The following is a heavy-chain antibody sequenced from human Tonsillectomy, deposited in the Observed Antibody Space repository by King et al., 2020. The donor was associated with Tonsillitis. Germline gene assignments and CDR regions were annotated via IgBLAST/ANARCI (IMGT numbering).Heavy chain of an antibody. CDR3: VKDQQFYDYVWGSYRKAAFDI. CDR1: GFTFSSYA. J-gene: IGHJ3*02. CDR2: ISSNGGSK. V-gene: IGHV3-64D*06. D-gene: IGHD3-16*02. Sequence: VQLVQSGGGLVQPGGSLRLSCSASGFTFSSYAMHWVRQAPGKGLEYVSAISSNGGSKYYADSVKGRFPISKDNSKNTLFLQMSSLRAEDTAVYYCVKDQQFYDYVWGSYRKAAFDIWGQGTMVTVSS.